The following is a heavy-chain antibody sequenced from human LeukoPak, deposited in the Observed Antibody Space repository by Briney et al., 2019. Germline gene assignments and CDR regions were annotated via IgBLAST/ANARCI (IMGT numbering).Heavy chain of an antibody. CDR2: ISSSGSTI. D-gene: IGHD2-2*01. V-gene: IGHV3-11*01. CDR1: GFTFSDYY. CDR3: ARDWGYCSSTSCYSNWFDP. J-gene: IGHJ5*02. Sequence: GGSLRLSCAASGFTFSDYYMSSIRQAPGKGLEWVSYISSSGSTIYYADSVKGRFTISRDNAKNSLYLQMNSLRAEDTAVYYCARDWGYCSSTSCYSNWFDPWGQGTLVTVSS.